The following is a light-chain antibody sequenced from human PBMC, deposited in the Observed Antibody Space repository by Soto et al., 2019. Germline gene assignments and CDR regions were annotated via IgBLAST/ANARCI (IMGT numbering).Light chain of an antibody. V-gene: IGKV1-5*03. CDR2: KAS. CDR1: QTISSW. J-gene: IGKJ1*01. Sequence: DIQMTQSPSTLSPSLGDRVTITCRASQTISSWLAWYQQKPGKAPKLLIYKASTLKSGVPSRLSGSGYGTEFTITISSMQPDDFETYYCQHYNSYSEAFGQGTKVDIK. CDR3: QHYNSYSEA.